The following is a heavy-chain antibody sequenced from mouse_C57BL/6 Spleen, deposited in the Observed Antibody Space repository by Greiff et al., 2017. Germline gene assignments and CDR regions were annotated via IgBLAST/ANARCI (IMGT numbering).Heavy chain of an antibody. CDR3: ARMGLITTVVAPGYYAMDY. D-gene: IGHD1-1*01. CDR2: IWSGGST. CDR1: GFSLTSYG. J-gene: IGHJ4*01. Sequence: QVQLKESGPGLVQPSQSLSITCTVSGFSLTSYGVHWVRQSPGKGLEWLGVIWSGGSTDYNAAFISRLSISKDNSKSQVFFKMNSLQADDTAIYYCARMGLITTVVAPGYYAMDYWGQGTSVTVSS. V-gene: IGHV2-2*01.